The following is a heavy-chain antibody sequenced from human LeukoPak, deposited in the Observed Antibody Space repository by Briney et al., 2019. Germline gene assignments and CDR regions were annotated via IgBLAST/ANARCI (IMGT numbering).Heavy chain of an antibody. V-gene: IGHV4-34*01. J-gene: IGHJ6*04. CDR3: ARGPYDYVWGSYRLCGMDV. CDR2: INHSGST. CDR1: GGSFSGYY. D-gene: IGHD3-16*02. Sequence: PSETLSLTCAVYGGSFSGYYWSWIRQPPGKGLEWIGEINHSGSTNYNPSLKSRVTISVDTSKNQFSLKLSSVTAADTAVYYCARGPYDYVWGSYRLCGMDVWGKGTTVTVSS.